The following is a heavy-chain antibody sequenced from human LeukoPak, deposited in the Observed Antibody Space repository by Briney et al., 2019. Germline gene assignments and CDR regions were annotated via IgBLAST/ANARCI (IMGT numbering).Heavy chain of an antibody. J-gene: IGHJ4*02. CDR3: ASKGEGDGSGWHFDY. CDR2: INHSGST. V-gene: IGHV4-34*01. CDR1: GGSFSGYY. D-gene: IGHD6-19*01. Sequence: KTSETLSLTCAVYGGSFSGYYWSWIRQPPGKGLEWIGEINHSGSTNYNPSLKSRVTISVDTSKNQFSLKLSSVTAADTAVYYCASKGEGDGSGWHFDYWGQGTLVTVSS.